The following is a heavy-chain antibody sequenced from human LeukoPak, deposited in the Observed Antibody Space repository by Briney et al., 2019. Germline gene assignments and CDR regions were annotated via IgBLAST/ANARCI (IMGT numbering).Heavy chain of an antibody. Sequence: ASVKVSCKASGYTFTGYYMHWVRQAPGQGLEWMGIINPSGGSTSYARKFQGRVTMTRDMSTSTVYMELSSLRSEDTAVYYCARGGVGGSGWYGFARQHDGFDYWGQGTLVTVSS. D-gene: IGHD6-19*01. V-gene: IGHV1-46*01. CDR2: INPSGGST. J-gene: IGHJ4*02. CDR3: ARGGVGGSGWYGFARQHDGFDY. CDR1: GYTFTGYY.